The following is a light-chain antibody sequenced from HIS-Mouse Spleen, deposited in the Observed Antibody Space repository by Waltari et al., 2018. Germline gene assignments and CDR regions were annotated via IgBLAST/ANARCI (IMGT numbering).Light chain of an antibody. CDR3: YSTDSSGNHRV. V-gene: IGLV3-10*01. Sequence: SYELTQPPSVSVSPVQTARITCSGDALPNNYASWYQQKSGQDPVLVIYEDSKRPSGIPERFSGSSSGTMATLTISGAQVEDEADYYCYSTDSSGNHRVFGGGTKLTVL. J-gene: IGLJ2*01. CDR1: ALPNNY. CDR2: EDS.